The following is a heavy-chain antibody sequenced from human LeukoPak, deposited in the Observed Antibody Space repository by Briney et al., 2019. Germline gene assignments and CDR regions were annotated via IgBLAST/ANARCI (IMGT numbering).Heavy chain of an antibody. D-gene: IGHD5-18*01. CDR1: GGSISSHY. CDR2: MYDTRST. CDR3: ATIKRGNIFGYFDF. Sequence: PSKTLSLTCTVPGGSISSHYWSWIRQPPGKGLEWIGYMYDTRSTKDNPSLESRVTLSADTSKNQFSLRLSSVTAADTAVYYCATIKRGNIFGYFDFWGQGILVTVSS. J-gene: IGHJ4*02. V-gene: IGHV4-59*11.